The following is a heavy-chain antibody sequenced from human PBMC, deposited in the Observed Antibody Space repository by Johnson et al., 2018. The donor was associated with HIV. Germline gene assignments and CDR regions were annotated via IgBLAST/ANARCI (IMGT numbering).Heavy chain of an antibody. CDR1: GFTFEDYA. CDR2: ISRNSGSI. D-gene: IGHD2-2*01. Sequence: VQLVESGGGLEQPGRSLRLSCAASGFTFEDYAMHWVRQVPGKGLEWVSGISRNSGSIVYAVSVKGRFTIPRDNAKNSLYLQMNSLRAEDTAVYYCARSGYCTTSSCTDDAFDIWGQGTMVTVSS. CDR3: ARSGYCTTSSCTDDAFDI. V-gene: IGHV3-9*01. J-gene: IGHJ3*02.